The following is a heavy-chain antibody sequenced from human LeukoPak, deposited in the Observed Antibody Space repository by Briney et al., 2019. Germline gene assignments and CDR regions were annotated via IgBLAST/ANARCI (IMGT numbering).Heavy chain of an antibody. J-gene: IGHJ4*02. CDR1: GFTFDDYG. CDR3: AKDLRLSVGTSPFDY. D-gene: IGHD4-23*01. Sequence: PGGSLRLSCAASGFTFDDYGMSWVRQAPGKGLEWVSGIIWNGGGTGYADSVKGRFTISRDNSKNTLYLQMNSLRADDTALYYCAKDLRLSVGTSPFDYWGQGTLVTVSS. V-gene: IGHV3-20*04. CDR2: IIWNGGGT.